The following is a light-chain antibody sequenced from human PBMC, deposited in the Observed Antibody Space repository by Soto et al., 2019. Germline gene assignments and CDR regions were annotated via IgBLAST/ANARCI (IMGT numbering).Light chain of an antibody. CDR1: QNVSTY. CDR2: DAS. Sequence: EIVLTQSPATLSLSPGERATLSCRASQNVSTYLAWYQQKPGQAPRLLIYDASNRATGIPARFSGSGSGTDFTLTISSLEPDDFAVYYCQQRTNWLTFGPGTKVEIK. CDR3: QQRTNWLT. J-gene: IGKJ3*01. V-gene: IGKV3-11*01.